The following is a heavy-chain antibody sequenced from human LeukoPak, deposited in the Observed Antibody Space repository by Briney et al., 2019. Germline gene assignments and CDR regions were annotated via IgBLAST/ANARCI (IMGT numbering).Heavy chain of an antibody. CDR2: IYYSGRT. CDR3: ARSDPPGGYYADY. D-gene: IGHD3-22*01. Sequence: PSETLSLTCTVSGGSISSGDYYWSWIRQPPGKGLEWIGYIYYSGRTYYNPSLKSRVTISVDTSKNQFSLKLSSVTAADTAVYYCARSDPPGGYYADYWGQGTLVTVSS. J-gene: IGHJ4*02. CDR1: GGSISSGDYY. V-gene: IGHV4-30-4*01.